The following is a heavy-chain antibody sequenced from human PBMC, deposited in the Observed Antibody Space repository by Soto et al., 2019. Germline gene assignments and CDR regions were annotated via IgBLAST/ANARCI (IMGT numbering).Heavy chain of an antibody. CDR1: GFTFSSYA. Sequence: ESGGGVVQPGRSLRLSCAASGFTFSSYAMHWVRQAPGKGLEWVAVISYDGSNKYYADSVKGRFTISRDNSKNTLYLQMNSLRAEDTAVYYCARDFPGVLRYFDWLGDYWGQGTLVTVSS. V-gene: IGHV3-30-3*01. D-gene: IGHD3-9*01. CDR2: ISYDGSNK. CDR3: ARDFPGVLRYFDWLGDY. J-gene: IGHJ4*02.